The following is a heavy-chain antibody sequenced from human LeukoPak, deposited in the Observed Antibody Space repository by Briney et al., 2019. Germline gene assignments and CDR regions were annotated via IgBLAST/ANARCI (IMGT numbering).Heavy chain of an antibody. Sequence: TSETLSLTCAVYGGSFSGYYWSWIRQPPGKGLEWIGEINHSGSTNYNPSLKSRVTISVDTSKNQFSLKLSSVTAADTAVYYCARDREGITMAYWGQGTLVTVSS. D-gene: IGHD3-10*01. V-gene: IGHV4-34*01. CDR2: INHSGST. CDR1: GGSFSGYY. CDR3: ARDREGITMAY. J-gene: IGHJ4*02.